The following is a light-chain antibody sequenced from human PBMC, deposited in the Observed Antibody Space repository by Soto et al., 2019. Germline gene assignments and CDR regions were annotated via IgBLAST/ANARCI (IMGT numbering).Light chain of an antibody. CDR3: LQDGFSSGS. Sequence: EIVLTQSPGTLSLSPGERATLSCRASQGVSGSYLAWYQQKPGQAPRLLIYGASTRATGIPDRFSGSGSGTDFTLTISSREPEDFSVYYCLQDGFSSGSFGQGANLEIK. CDR1: QGVSGSY. J-gene: IGKJ2*01. CDR2: GAS. V-gene: IGKV3-20*01.